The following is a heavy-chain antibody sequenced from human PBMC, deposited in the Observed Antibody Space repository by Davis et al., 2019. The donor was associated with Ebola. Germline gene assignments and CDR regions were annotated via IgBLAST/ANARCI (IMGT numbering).Heavy chain of an antibody. J-gene: IGHJ6*01. CDR3: TLLQEHL. CDR1: GFTFSSYA. V-gene: IGHV3-30-3*01. Sequence: GESLKISCAASGFTFSSYAMHWVRQAPGKGLEWVAVISYDGSNKYYADSVKGRFTISRDNSKNTLYLQMNSLHQGHIGLPPGTLLQEHLWG. CDR2: ISYDGSNK.